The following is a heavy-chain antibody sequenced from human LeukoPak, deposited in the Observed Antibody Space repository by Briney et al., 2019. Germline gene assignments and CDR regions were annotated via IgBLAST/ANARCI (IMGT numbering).Heavy chain of an antibody. J-gene: IGHJ4*02. Sequence: GGSLRLSCAASGFTFSSYAMHWVRQAPGKGLEWVAVISYDGSNKYYADSVKGRLTISRDNSKNTLYLQMNSLRAEDTAVYYCARVTVTKFDYWGQGTLVTVSS. D-gene: IGHD4-17*01. CDR3: ARVTVTKFDY. CDR1: GFTFSSYA. V-gene: IGHV3-30-3*01. CDR2: ISYDGSNK.